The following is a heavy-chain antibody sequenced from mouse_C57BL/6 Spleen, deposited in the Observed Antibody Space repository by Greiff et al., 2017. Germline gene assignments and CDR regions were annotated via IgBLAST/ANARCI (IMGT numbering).Heavy chain of an antibody. CDR2: ISSGSSTV. Sequence: EVQRVESGGGLVKPGGSLKLSCAASGFTFSDYGMHWVRQAPEKGLEWVAYISSGSSTVYYADTVEGRFTISRDNAKNTLFLQMTSLRSEDTAMYYCANWSCDYWGQGTTLTVSS. CDR1: GFTFSDYG. V-gene: IGHV5-17*01. J-gene: IGHJ2*01. CDR3: ANWSCDY.